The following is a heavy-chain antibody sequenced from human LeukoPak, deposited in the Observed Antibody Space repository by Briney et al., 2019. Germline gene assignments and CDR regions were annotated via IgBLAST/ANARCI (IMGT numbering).Heavy chain of an antibody. J-gene: IGHJ4*02. CDR3: AKDDYAYN. D-gene: IGHD4-17*01. CDR2: IKRKSDGGTA. V-gene: IGHV3-15*01. CDR1: GFIFSNAW. Sequence: GGKLRLSCAASGFIFSNAWMTWVRQAPGKGLEWGGRIKRKSDGGTAEYAAPVKGRFTISRDDLRDTLYLQMNSLKTEDTALYYCAKDDYAYNWGQGTLVTVSS.